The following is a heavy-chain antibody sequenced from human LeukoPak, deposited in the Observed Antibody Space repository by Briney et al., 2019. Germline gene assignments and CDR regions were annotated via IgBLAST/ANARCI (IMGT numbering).Heavy chain of an antibody. CDR3: ARARTDYYYYYMDV. V-gene: IGHV5-51*01. CDR2: IYPCDSDT. J-gene: IGHJ6*03. CDR1: GYSFTSYW. Sequence: GESLKISCKGSGYSFTSYWIGWVRQMPGKGLEWMGSIYPCDSDTIYSPSFQGQVTISADKSISTAYLQWSSLKASDTAMYYCARARTDYYYYYMDVWGKGTTVTVSS.